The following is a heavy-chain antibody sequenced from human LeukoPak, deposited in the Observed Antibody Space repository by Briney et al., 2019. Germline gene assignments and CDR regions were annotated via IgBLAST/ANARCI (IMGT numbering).Heavy chain of an antibody. V-gene: IGHV1-18*01. CDR1: GYTFTSYG. Sequence: ASVKVSCKASGYTFTSYGISWVRQAPGQGLEWMGWISAYNGDTHYAQKFQGRVTMTTDTSTSTAYMELSSLRSEDTAVYYCALGITMVRGVITSDPWGQGTLVTVSS. D-gene: IGHD3-10*01. CDR2: ISAYNGDT. J-gene: IGHJ5*02. CDR3: ALGITMVRGVITSDP.